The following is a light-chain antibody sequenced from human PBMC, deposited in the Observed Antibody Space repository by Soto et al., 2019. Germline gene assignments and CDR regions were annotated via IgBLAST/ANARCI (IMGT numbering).Light chain of an antibody. Sequence: EIVLTQSPGTLSLSSGERATLXXRASQSVGGRYLAWYQHKPGQAPRXXIDDAYDRATCIPPRFSGSGSGTHFTLTISSLEPEDSAVYYCRQRHMWPSTFGQGTRLEIK. CDR1: QSVGGRY. CDR2: DAY. V-gene: IGKV3-11*01. J-gene: IGKJ5*01. CDR3: RQRHMWPST.